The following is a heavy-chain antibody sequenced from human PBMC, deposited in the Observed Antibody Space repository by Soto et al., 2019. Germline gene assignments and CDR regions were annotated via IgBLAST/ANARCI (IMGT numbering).Heavy chain of an antibody. D-gene: IGHD1-26*01. J-gene: IGHJ3*02. CDR3: ARVTVGDEGAFFDM. Sequence: EVRLVESGGGLVQPGESLRLSCAASGFTFSSYWMTWVRQAPGKGLEWVANIQENGNEKHYVDSVKGRFTISRDNPKNSLYLQMNNLRVEDTAFYYCARVTVGDEGAFFDMWGQGTMVTVSS. V-gene: IGHV3-7*01. CDR1: GFTFSSYW. CDR2: IQENGNEK.